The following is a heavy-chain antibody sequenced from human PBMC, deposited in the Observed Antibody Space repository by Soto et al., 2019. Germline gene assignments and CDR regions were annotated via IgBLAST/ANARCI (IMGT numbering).Heavy chain of an antibody. CDR1: AYSFTTGV. CDR3: ARDRDWNLDY. V-gene: IGHV1-18*01. Sequence: GSSLKVAFKASAYSFTTGVMTWVRQAPGQGLEWMGWISTDKGNTKYAQNFQSRATLTTDTSTSTAYMELRSLRSDDTAVYYCARDRDWNLDYWGQGTLVTVSS. J-gene: IGHJ4*02. CDR2: ISTDKGNT. D-gene: IGHD2-21*02.